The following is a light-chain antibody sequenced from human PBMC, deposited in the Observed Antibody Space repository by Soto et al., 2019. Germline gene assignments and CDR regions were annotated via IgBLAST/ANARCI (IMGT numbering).Light chain of an antibody. CDR3: QSYDRSNVV. Sequence: NFMLTQPHSVSESPGKTVTISCTRSRGSIASNYVQWSQQRPGSAPTTVIYEDDHRPSGVPDRFSGSIDTSSNSASLTISGLKTEDEADYYCQSYDRSNVVFGGGTKVTVL. CDR2: EDD. V-gene: IGLV6-57*04. CDR1: RGSIASNY. J-gene: IGLJ2*01.